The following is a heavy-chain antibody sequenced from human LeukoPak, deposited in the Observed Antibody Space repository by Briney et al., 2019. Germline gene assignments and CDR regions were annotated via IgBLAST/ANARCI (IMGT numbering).Heavy chain of an antibody. D-gene: IGHD2-15*01. V-gene: IGHV3-23*01. J-gene: IGHJ4*02. CDR3: AKSVVVITFRFDD. CDR1: GFMFNSYV. CDR2: INGGGGNT. Sequence: PGGSLRLSCAASGFMFNSYVMSWVRQAPGKGLEWVSAINGGGGNTYYADSVKGRFTIPRDNSKNMVYLQMNSLRADDTAVYYCAKSVVVITFRFDDWGQGALVTVSS.